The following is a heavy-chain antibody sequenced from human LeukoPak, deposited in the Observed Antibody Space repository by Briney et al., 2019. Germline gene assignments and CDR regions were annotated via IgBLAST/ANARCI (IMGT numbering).Heavy chain of an antibody. J-gene: IGHJ4*02. CDR2: ISGSGGST. V-gene: IGHV3-23*01. Sequence: GGSLRLSCAASGFTFSSYAMSWVRQAPGKGLEWVSAISGSGGSTYYADSVKGRFTISRDNSKNTLYLQMNSLRAEDTAVYYCAKQNYYDSSGYYSAGYWGQGTLVTVSS. D-gene: IGHD3-22*01. CDR3: AKQNYYDSSGYYSAGY. CDR1: GFTFSSYA.